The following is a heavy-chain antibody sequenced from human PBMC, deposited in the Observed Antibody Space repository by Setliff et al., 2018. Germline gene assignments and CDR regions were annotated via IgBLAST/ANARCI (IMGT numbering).Heavy chain of an antibody. D-gene: IGHD3-22*01. V-gene: IGHV5-51*01. J-gene: IGHJ3*02. Sequence: PGESLKISCKASGYSFMSHWIGWVRQMPGKGLEWMGTIYPDDSDTIYSPSFQGQVTISADKSISTAYLQWSSLKASDTAMYYCARQGEREGITMIDAFDIWGQGTMVTVSS. CDR3: ARQGEREGITMIDAFDI. CDR1: GYSFMSHW. CDR2: IYPDDSDT.